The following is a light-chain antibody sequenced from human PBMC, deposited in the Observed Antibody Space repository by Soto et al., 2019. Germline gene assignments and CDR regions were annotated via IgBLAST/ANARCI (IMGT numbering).Light chain of an antibody. CDR1: QSVSTN. Sequence: ERVVTQSPGILSVSPGDRATLSCRASQSVSTNLAWYQQKPGQAPRLLIYAASTRATGIPARFTGSGSGTDFTLTIASLQSEDFAVYYCQEYSKWPLFTFGPGTRVDIK. CDR3: QEYSKWPLFT. V-gene: IGKV3-15*01. CDR2: AAS. J-gene: IGKJ3*01.